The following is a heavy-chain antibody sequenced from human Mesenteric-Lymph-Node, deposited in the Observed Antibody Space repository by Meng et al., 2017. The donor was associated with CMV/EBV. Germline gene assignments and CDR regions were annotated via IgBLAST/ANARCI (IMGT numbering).Heavy chain of an antibody. D-gene: IGHD2/OR15-2a*01. CDR2: IYGTGIT. J-gene: IGHJ4*02. CDR3: AKSRSSTPGIVDD. Sequence: VQLKESGPGPVKPSETLSLTCIVSGVSVTSGAYHWSWIRQSPGKGLEWIGYIYGTGITIYNPSLKSRVTILLETSKNQFSLKLNSVTTADTAVYYCAKSRSSTPGIVDDWGQGTLVTVSS. CDR1: GVSVTSGAYH. V-gene: IGHV4-61*08.